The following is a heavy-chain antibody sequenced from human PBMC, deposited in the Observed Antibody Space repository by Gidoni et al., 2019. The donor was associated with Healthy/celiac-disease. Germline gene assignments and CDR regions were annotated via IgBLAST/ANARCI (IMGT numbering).Heavy chain of an antibody. V-gene: IGHV3-7*01. J-gene: IGHJ4*02. CDR3: ARVMITGSSWYFDY. Sequence: EVQLVESGGGLVQPGGSLRLSCAAYGFTFSSYWMAWVRQAPGKGLEWVANIKQDGSEKYYVDSVQGRFTISRDNAKNSLYLQMNSLRAEDTAVYYCARVMITGSSWYFDYWGQGTLVTVSS. D-gene: IGHD6-13*01. CDR2: IKQDGSEK. CDR1: GFTFSSYW.